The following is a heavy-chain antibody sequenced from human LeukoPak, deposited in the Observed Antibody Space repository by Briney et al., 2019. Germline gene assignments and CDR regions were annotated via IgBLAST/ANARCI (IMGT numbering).Heavy chain of an antibody. J-gene: IGHJ4*02. Sequence: GGSLRLSCAVSGFTFSTYGMSWVRQTPGKGLEWVATISASGYTTDYADSGKGRFTICRENSQNTLYLQMSSLRADDPAVYYCAKVGEYYGAGASFDYWGQGTLVTVSS. D-gene: IGHD3-10*01. CDR1: GFTFSTYG. CDR2: ISASGYTT. V-gene: IGHV3-23*01. CDR3: AKVGEYYGAGASFDY.